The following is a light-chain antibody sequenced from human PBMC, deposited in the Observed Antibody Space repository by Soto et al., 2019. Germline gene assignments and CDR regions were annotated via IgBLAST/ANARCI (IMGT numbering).Light chain of an antibody. CDR1: QGIGSH. J-gene: IGKJ2*01. CDR2: AAS. Sequence: IQLTQSPSSLAASVGDRVAITCRASQGIGSHVAWYQQKPGRAPKLLVYAASTLQTGVPSRFSGRGSGTDFTLAISSLQPEDFATYYCQQLNSFPYTFGQGTKVEIK. V-gene: IGKV1-9*01. CDR3: QQLNSFPYT.